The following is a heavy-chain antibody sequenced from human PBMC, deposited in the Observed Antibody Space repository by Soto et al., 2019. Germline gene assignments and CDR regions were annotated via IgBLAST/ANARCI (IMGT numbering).Heavy chain of an antibody. CDR1: GGSISIGGYY. V-gene: IGHV4-31*03. Sequence: SETLSLTCTVSGGSISIGGYYWSWIRQHPGKGLEWIGYIYYSGSTYYNPSLKSRVTISVDTSKNQFSLKLSSVTAADTAVYYCARDERNYYDSSGYYWSNWFDPWGQGTRVTVSS. D-gene: IGHD3-22*01. CDR2: IYYSGST. CDR3: ARDERNYYDSSGYYWSNWFDP. J-gene: IGHJ5*02.